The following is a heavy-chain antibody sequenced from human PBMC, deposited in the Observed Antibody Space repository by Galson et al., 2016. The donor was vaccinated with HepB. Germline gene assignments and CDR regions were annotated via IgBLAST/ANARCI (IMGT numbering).Heavy chain of an antibody. CDR2: IYFSGNTYSST. J-gene: IGHJ4*02. D-gene: IGHD5-24*01. Sequence: TLSLTCSVSGAPISSGNYYWSWIRQHPGKGLEWIGYIYFSGNTYSSTYYIPSLKSRLTISGDTSLAQLSLRLSSVTAADTGVYYCARDRGDGYNMAYWGQGILVTVSS. V-gene: IGHV4-31*03. CDR3: ARDRGDGYNMAY. CDR1: GAPISSGNYY.